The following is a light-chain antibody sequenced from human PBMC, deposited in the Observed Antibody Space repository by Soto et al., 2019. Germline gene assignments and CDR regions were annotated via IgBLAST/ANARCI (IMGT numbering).Light chain of an antibody. J-gene: IGKJ5*01. CDR1: QSVNSNS. V-gene: IGKV3-20*01. CDR3: QQQGRSWIT. CDR2: GAS. Sequence: EVVLTQSPGTLSLSPGERATLSFMASQSVNSNSLAWYQQKPGQAPRVFIYGASTRATGIPDRFSGSGSGTDFTLTTSRLEPEDFAVYYCQQQGRSWITFGQGTRLEI.